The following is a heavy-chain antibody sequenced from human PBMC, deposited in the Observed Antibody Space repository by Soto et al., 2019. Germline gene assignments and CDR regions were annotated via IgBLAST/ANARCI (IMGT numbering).Heavy chain of an antibody. CDR3: TRVTGHIAAAGTADSFDY. CDR1: GFTFGDYA. D-gene: IGHD6-13*01. J-gene: IGHJ4*02. Sequence: GGSLRLSCTASGFTFGDYAMSWFRQAPGKGLEWVGFIRSKAYGGTTEYAASVKGRFTISRDDSKSIAYLQMNRLKTEDTAVYYCTRVTGHIAAAGTADSFDYWGQGTLVTVSS. V-gene: IGHV3-49*03. CDR2: IRSKAYGGTT.